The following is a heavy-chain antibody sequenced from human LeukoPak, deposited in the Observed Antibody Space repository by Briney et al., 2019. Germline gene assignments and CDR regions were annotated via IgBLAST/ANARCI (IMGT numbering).Heavy chain of an antibody. V-gene: IGHV3-23*01. J-gene: IGHJ4*02. CDR2: ISSSGDTT. CDR3: AKPFHQCLRWFGELSV. D-gene: IGHD3-10*01. Sequence: PGGSLRLSCAASGFSFNTYDMNWVRQAPGKGLEWVSDISSSGDTTYYADSVKGRFTISRDNAKNTLYLQMNSLRADDTAVYYCAKPFHQCLRWFGELSVWGQGTLVTVSS. CDR1: GFSFNTYD.